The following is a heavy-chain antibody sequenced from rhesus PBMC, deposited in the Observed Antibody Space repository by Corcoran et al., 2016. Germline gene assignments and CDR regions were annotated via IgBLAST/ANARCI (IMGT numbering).Heavy chain of an antibody. CDR1: GGPISRSH. V-gene: IGHV4-169*02. Sequence: QLQPQASGPGLVKPSETLHVTCAVPGGPISRSHWSWIRQAHGQRLEWIGYNYGSGSNTNSNPSLKSRVTLAVDTSKNQLSLKLSSVTAEDTTVYYCASGGGSSPGDYWGQGVLVTVSS. CDR3: ASGGGSSPGDY. D-gene: IGHD4-29*01. CDR2: NYGSGSNT. J-gene: IGHJ4*01.